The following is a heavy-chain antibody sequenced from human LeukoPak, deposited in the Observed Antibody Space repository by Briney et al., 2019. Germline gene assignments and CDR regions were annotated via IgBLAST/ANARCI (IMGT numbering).Heavy chain of an antibody. Sequence: SETLSLTCTVSGGSISSYYWSWIRQPPGKGLEWIANIYHTGSTNYNPSLSSRVTISIDTTKNQFSLKLTSVTAADTAVYYCARRGRNSSGWQDYLWGQGTLVTVSS. CDR1: GGSISSYY. CDR2: IYHTGST. V-gene: IGHV4-59*01. J-gene: IGHJ4*02. D-gene: IGHD6-25*01. CDR3: ARRGRNSSGWQDYL.